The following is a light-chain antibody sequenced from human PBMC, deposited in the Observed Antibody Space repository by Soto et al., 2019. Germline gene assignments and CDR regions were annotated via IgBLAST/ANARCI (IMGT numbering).Light chain of an antibody. CDR2: DIS. Sequence: QSALAQPRSVSGSPGQSVTISCTGTSSDVGGYNLVSWYQQHPGKAPKLMIYDISKRPSGVHDRFSGSKSGNTASMTISGLLAGDEADYYCYSYAGSYTFFVFGTGTKGTVL. CDR3: YSYAGSYTFFV. V-gene: IGLV2-11*01. J-gene: IGLJ1*01. CDR1: SSDVGGYNL.